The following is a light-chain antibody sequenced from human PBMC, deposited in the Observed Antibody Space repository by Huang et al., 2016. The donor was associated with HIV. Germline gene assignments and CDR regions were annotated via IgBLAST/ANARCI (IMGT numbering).Light chain of an antibody. J-gene: IGKJ5*01. CDR2: DAS. CDR3: QQRKYWPPIT. CDR1: QSVNSY. V-gene: IGKV3-11*01. Sequence: ETVLTQSPATLSLSPGERATLSCRASQSVNSYLAWYQQKPGQTPRLLIYDASNRATGIPAGFSGSGSGTDFTLTISSLEPEDFAVYYCQQRKYWPPITFGQGTRLEIK.